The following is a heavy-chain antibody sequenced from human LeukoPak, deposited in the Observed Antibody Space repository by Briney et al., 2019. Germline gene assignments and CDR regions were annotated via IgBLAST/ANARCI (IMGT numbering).Heavy chain of an antibody. CDR3: AKVGGSGSYQNTPFDY. CDR1: GFTFSSYA. CDR2: ISGSGGST. V-gene: IGHV3-23*01. D-gene: IGHD3-10*01. J-gene: IGHJ4*02. Sequence: GGSLRLSCATSGFTFSSYAMSWVRQAPGKGLEWVSLISGSGGSTYYADSVKGRFTISRDNSKNTLYLQMNSLRAEDTAVYYCAKVGGSGSYQNTPFDYWGQGTLVTVSS.